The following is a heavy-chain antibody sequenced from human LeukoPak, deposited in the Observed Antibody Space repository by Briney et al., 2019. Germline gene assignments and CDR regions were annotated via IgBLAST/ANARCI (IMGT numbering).Heavy chain of an antibody. CDR1: GGPISSYY. D-gene: IGHD5-12*01. CDR3: ARVRYSGYESDFDY. J-gene: IGHJ4*02. Sequence: SETLSLICTVSGGPISSYYCIWIREPPGEALEGIGYIYFSGSTNYHTSLKSRVIISVDPSKNQFSLKLSSVTAADTAVYYCARVRYSGYESDFDYWGQGTLVTVSS. CDR2: IYFSGST. V-gene: IGHV4-59*01.